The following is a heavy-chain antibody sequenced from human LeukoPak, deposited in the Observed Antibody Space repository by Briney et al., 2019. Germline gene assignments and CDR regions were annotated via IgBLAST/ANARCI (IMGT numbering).Heavy chain of an antibody. V-gene: IGHV3-9*01. D-gene: IGHD3-22*01. Sequence: GGSLRLSCAASGFTFDDYAMHWVRQAPGKGLEWVSGISWNSASIGYADSVKGRFTISRDNAKNSLYLQMNSLRAEDTALYYCAKDLHSYDSSGYYRTNYFDYWGQGTLVTVSS. J-gene: IGHJ4*02. CDR2: ISWNSASI. CDR3: AKDLHSYDSSGYYRTNYFDY. CDR1: GFTFDDYA.